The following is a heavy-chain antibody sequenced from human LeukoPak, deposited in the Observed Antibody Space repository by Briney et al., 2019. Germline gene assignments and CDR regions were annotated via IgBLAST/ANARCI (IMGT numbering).Heavy chain of an antibody. CDR1: GFTFSSYA. CDR3: AREPLQWLPYKAFDY. D-gene: IGHD6-19*01. Sequence: PGGSLRLSCAASGFTFSSYAMYWVRQAPGKGLEWVAVISHDGNNKYYADSVKGRFTISRDNSKNTLYLQMNSLRAEDTAVYYCAREPLQWLPYKAFDYWGQGTLVTVSS. CDR2: ISHDGNNK. J-gene: IGHJ4*02. V-gene: IGHV3-30*04.